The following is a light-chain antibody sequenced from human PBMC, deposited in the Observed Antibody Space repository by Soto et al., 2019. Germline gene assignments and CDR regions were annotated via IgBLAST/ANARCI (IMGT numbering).Light chain of an antibody. CDR1: QGISNY. CDR2: AAS. Sequence: IQMTQSPSSLSASVGGRCTITCLASQGISNYLAWYQLKPGKAPKLLIYAASTLQSGVPSRFSGSGSGTDFTLTISCLQSEDFATYYCQQYNSFPFTFGGGTKVDIK. J-gene: IGKJ4*01. CDR3: QQYNSFPFT. V-gene: IGKV1-9*01.